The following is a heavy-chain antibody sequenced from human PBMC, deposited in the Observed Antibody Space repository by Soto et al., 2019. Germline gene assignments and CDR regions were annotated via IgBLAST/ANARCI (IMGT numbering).Heavy chain of an antibody. D-gene: IGHD3-9*01. CDR1: GYTFTSYG. CDR2: ISAYNGNT. Sequence: ASVKVSCKASGYTFTSYGISWVRQAPGQGLERMGWISAYNGNTNYAQKLQGRVTMTSDTSTSTAYMELRSLRSDDTAVYYCAGCTRYFDWSLGWYYFDYWGQGTLVTVSS. J-gene: IGHJ4*02. CDR3: AGCTRYFDWSLGWYYFDY. V-gene: IGHV1-18*01.